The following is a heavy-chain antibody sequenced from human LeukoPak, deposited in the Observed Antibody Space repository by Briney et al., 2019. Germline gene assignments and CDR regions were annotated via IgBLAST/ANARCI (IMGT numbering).Heavy chain of an antibody. CDR1: GFSFGSEA. J-gene: IGHJ4*02. CDR3: ANEVYCGGDCYSPLDY. D-gene: IGHD2-21*02. V-gene: IGHV3-23*01. CDR2: ISPGGGTT. Sequence: GSLRLSCVVSGFSFGSEAMSWVRQAPGRGLEWVSSISPGGGTTYYADSVKGRFTISRDNSENTLYVEMNSLRAEDTAIYYCANEVYCGGDCYSPLDYWGQGTLVTVSS.